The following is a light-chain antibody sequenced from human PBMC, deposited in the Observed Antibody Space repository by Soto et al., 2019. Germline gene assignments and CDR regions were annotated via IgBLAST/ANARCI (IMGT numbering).Light chain of an antibody. V-gene: IGKV3-20*01. J-gene: IGKJ1*01. CDR3: QQYYSSRT. CDR1: QSVGSRW. CDR2: GGS. Sequence: EIVLTQSPGTVSLSPGERATLSCRASQSVGSRWLAWYQQKPGQAPRVLIYGGSNRATGIPDTFSGSESGTDCTLTICRLQPEDVAVYHWQQYYSSRTFGQGNKVQMK.